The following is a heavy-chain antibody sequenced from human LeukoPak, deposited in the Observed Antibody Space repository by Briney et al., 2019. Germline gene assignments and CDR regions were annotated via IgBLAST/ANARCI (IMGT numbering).Heavy chain of an antibody. CDR3: AKAAPYCSSTSCTGGYYYYYYMDV. V-gene: IGHV1-69*05. D-gene: IGHD2-2*01. J-gene: IGHJ6*03. CDR1: GGTFSSYA. CDR2: IIPIFGTA. Sequence: ASVKVSCKASGGTFSSYAISWVRQAPGQGLEWMGGIIPIFGTANYAQKFQGRVTITTDESTSTAYMELSSLRSEDTGVYYCAKAAPYCSSTSCTGGYYYYYYMDVWGKGTTVTVSS.